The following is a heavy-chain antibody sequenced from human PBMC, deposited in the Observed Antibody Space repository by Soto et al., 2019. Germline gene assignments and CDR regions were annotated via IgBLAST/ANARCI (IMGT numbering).Heavy chain of an antibody. V-gene: IGHV3-48*02. Sequence: GGSLRLSCAASGFTFSSYSMNWVRQAPGKGLEWVSYISSSSSTIYYADSVKGRFTISRDNAKNSLYLQMNSLRDEDTAVYFCARENYDFWSGYYTRFDPWGQGSLVTVSS. J-gene: IGHJ5*02. CDR1: GFTFSSYS. CDR3: ARENYDFWSGYYTRFDP. CDR2: ISSSSSTI. D-gene: IGHD3-3*01.